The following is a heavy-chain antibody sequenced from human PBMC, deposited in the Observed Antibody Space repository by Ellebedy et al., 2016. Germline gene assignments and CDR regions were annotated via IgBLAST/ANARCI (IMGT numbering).Heavy chain of an antibody. CDR1: GFSFSSFG. V-gene: IGHV3-NL1*01. Sequence: GGSLRLSXATSGFSFSSFGMHWVRQAPGKGLQWVSTITRDGYGTFYADSVKGRFAVSRANSRNTVYLQMNGLTLEDTATYYCARDSTVGGGSPNADRYFDYWGQGTLVTVSS. CDR2: ITRDGYGT. CDR3: ARDSTVGGGSPNADRYFDY. D-gene: IGHD1-26*01. J-gene: IGHJ4*02.